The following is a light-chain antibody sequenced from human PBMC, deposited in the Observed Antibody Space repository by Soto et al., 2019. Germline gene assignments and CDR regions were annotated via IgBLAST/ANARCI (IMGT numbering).Light chain of an antibody. J-gene: IGLJ1*01. CDR1: SSNIGGNS. Sequence: QSVLTQPPSVSAAPGQKVTISCSGSSSNIGGNSVSWYQQLPGTAPKLLIYDDNKRRSGIPDRFSGSKSGTSATLGITGFQTGDEADYYCGSWDSSLSADVFGTGTKVTVL. CDR3: GSWDSSLSADV. V-gene: IGLV1-51*01. CDR2: DDN.